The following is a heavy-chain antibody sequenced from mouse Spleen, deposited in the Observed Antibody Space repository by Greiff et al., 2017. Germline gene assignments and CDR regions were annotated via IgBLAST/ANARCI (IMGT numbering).Heavy chain of an antibody. J-gene: IGHJ3*01. CDR3: APHYYGSSPWFAY. D-gene: IGHD1-1*01. V-gene: IGHV1-39*01. Sequence: VQLKQSGPELVKPGASVKISCKASGYSFTDYNMNWVKQSNGKSLEWIGVINPNYGTTSYNQKFKGKATLTVDQSSSTAYMQLNSLTSEDSAVYYCAPHYYGSSPWFAYWGQGTLVTVSA. CDR1: GYSFTDYN. CDR2: INPNYGTT.